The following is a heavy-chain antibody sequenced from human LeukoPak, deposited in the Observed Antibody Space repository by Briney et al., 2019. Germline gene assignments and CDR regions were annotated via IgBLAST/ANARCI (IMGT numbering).Heavy chain of an antibody. CDR2: ISYDGSNK. CDR1: GFTFSSYA. CDR3: AKDRGGNSGY. V-gene: IGHV3-30*04. Sequence: GGSLRLSCAASGFTFSSYAMHWVRQAPGKGLEWVAVISYDGSNKYYADSVKGRFTISRDNSKNTLYLQMNSLRAEDTAVYYCAKDRGGNSGYWGQGTLVTVSS. D-gene: IGHD4-23*01. J-gene: IGHJ4*02.